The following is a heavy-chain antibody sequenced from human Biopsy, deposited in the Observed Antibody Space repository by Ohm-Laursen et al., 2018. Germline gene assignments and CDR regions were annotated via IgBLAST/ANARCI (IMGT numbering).Heavy chain of an antibody. Sequence: ASVKVSCKASGGTFGGSPITWLRQAPGQGLEWIGRIIPVVGLTTYAPRFQGRVTVTADTSTNTVYMDLSSLRSEDTAVYYCAKDQLHTTSSVGAAFEIWGPGTLVTVP. V-gene: IGHV1-69*04. J-gene: IGHJ3*02. CDR3: AKDQLHTTSSVGAAFEI. CDR1: GGTFGGSP. CDR2: IIPVVGLT. D-gene: IGHD1-7*01.